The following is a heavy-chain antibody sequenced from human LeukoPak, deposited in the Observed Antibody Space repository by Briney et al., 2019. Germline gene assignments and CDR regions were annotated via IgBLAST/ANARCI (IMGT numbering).Heavy chain of an antibody. D-gene: IGHD3/OR15-3a*01. Sequence: GASVKVSCKASGYTFTGYYMHWVRQAPGQGLEWMGRINPNSGGTNYAQKFQGRVTMTRDTSISTAYMELSRLRSDDTAVYYRARGPVTYYYMDVWGKGTTATVSS. CDR2: INPNSGGT. CDR3: ARGPVTYYYMDV. CDR1: GYTFTGYY. V-gene: IGHV1-2*06. J-gene: IGHJ6*03.